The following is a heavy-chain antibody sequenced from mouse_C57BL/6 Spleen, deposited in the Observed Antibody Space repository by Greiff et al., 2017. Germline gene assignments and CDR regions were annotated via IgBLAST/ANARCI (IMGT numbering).Heavy chain of an antibody. CDR1: GFTFSSYA. J-gene: IGHJ2*01. V-gene: IGHV5-4*01. D-gene: IGHD4-1*01. Sequence: EVMLVESGGGLVKPGGSLKLSCAASGFTFSSYAMSWVRQTPEKRLEWVATISDGGSYTYYPDNVKGRFTISRDNAKNNLYLQMSHLKSEDTAMYYCARDRRSNCFDYWGQGTTLTVSS. CDR2: ISDGGSYT. CDR3: ARDRRSNCFDY.